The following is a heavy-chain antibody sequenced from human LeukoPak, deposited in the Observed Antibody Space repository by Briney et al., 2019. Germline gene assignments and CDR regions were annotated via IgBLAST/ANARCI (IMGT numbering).Heavy chain of an antibody. CDR1: GFTFSSYG. CDR3: AKDVDRWLARGGFDY. CDR2: ISHDGSNK. J-gene: IGHJ4*02. V-gene: IGHV3-30*18. Sequence: GRSLRLSCAASGFTFSSYGMHWVRQAPGKGLEWVAVISHDGSNKYYADSVKGRFTISRDNSKNTLYLQMNSLRAEDTAVYYCAKDVDRWLARGGFDYWGQGTLVTVSS. D-gene: IGHD6-19*01.